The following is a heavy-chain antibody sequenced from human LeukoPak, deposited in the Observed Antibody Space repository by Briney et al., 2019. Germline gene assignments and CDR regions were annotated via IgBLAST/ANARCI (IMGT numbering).Heavy chain of an antibody. Sequence: GGSLRLSCAASGFTFSSYGIHWVRQAPGKGLEWVAFIRYDGSTKYNADSVRGRFTISRDNSKNTLYLQMNSLRAEDTAVYYCATDQGRDYFDYWGQGTLVTVSS. CDR1: GFTFSSYG. J-gene: IGHJ4*02. V-gene: IGHV3-30*02. CDR3: ATDQGRDYFDY. CDR2: IRYDGSTK.